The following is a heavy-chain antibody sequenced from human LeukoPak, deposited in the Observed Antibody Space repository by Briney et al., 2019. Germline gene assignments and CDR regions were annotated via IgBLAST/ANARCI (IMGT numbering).Heavy chain of an antibody. CDR3: ARGRPYSGGYHLDY. CDR2: IYYSGST. D-gene: IGHD1-26*01. Sequence: SETLSLTCTISDDSARRDNYYGGWVRQPPGKGLEWIGNIYYSGSTYYNPSLKSRVTMSVDTSKNQFFLKLNSVTAADTAVYYCARGRPYSGGYHLDYWGQGTLVTVSA. CDR1: DDSARRDNYY. J-gene: IGHJ4*02. V-gene: IGHV4-39*01.